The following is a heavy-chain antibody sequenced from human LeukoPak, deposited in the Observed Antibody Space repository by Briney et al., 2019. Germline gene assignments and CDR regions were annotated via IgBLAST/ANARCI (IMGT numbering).Heavy chain of an antibody. CDR2: IYYSGST. V-gene: IGHV4-39*01. D-gene: IGHD2-8*01. Sequence: PSETLSLTCTVSGGSISSSSYYWGWIRQPPGKGLEWIGSIYYSGSTYYNPSLKSRVTISVDTSKNQFSLKLSSVTAADTAVYYCARQRGPIVLMVYAISYTRLPLDYWGQGTLVTVSS. CDR3: ARQRGPIVLMVYAISYTRLPLDY. J-gene: IGHJ4*02. CDR1: GGSISSSSYY.